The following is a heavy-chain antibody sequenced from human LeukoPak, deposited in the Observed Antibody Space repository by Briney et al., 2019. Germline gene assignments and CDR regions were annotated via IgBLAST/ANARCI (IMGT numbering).Heavy chain of an antibody. CDR1: GGSISSYY. J-gene: IGHJ4*02. CDR2: IYYSGST. Sequence: PSETLSLTCTVSGGSISSYYWSWIRQPPGKGLEWIGYIYYSGSTNYNPSLKSRVTISVDTSKNQFSLKLSSVTAADTAVYYCARHFYGGNSGFDYWGQGTLVTVPS. D-gene: IGHD4-23*01. CDR3: ARHFYGGNSGFDY. V-gene: IGHV4-59*08.